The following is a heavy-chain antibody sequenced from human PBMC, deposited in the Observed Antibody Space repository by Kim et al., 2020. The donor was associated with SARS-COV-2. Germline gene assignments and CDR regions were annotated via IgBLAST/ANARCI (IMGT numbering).Heavy chain of an antibody. CDR3: AKSPHGIAVAGIRDY. D-gene: IGHD6-19*01. V-gene: IGHV3-30*02. J-gene: IGHJ4*02. Sequence: DSLERRFTISRDNSKNTLYLQVNSLSAEDTAVYYCAKSPHGIAVAGIRDYWGQGTRVTVSS.